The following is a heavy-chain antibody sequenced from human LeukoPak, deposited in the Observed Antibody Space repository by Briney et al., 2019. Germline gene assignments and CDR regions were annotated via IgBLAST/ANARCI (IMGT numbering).Heavy chain of an antibody. CDR2: ISGSGGST. CDR1: GFTFSSYA. Sequence: GGSLRLSCVASGFTFSSYAMSWVRQAPGKGLEWVSAISGSGGSTYYADSVKGRFTISRDNSKNTLYLQMNSLRAEDTAVYYCAKDGVRYYYDSSGYSVDYWGQGTLVTVSS. J-gene: IGHJ4*02. D-gene: IGHD3-22*01. V-gene: IGHV3-23*01. CDR3: AKDGVRYYYDSSGYSVDY.